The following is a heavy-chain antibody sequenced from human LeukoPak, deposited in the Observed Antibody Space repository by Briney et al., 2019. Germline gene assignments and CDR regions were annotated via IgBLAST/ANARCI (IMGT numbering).Heavy chain of an antibody. CDR1: GFAFSSYA. CDR2: ISYDGSNK. CDR3: GRDQGGYSSSWRYYYYYYYMDV. D-gene: IGHD6-13*01. V-gene: IGHV3-30-3*01. J-gene: IGHJ6*03. Sequence: GGSLRLSCAASGFAFSSYAMHWVRQAPGKGLEWVAVISYDGSNKYYADSVKGRFTISRDNSKNTLYLQMNSLRAEDTAVYYCGRDQGGYSSSWRYYYYYYYMDVWGKGTTVTVSS.